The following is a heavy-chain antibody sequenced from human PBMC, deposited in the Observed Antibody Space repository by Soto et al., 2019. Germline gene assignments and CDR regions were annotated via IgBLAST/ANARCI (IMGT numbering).Heavy chain of an antibody. V-gene: IGHV1-8*01. J-gene: IGHJ4*02. CDR1: GYTFTSYD. CDR3: ARGVSWLVSD. CDR2: MNPNSGNT. Sequence: QVQLVQSGAEVKKPGASVKVSCKASGYTFTSYDINVVRQATGQGLEWMGWMNPNSGNTGYAQKFQDRATMPRTTSISTVYMELSSLRSEDTAVYYCARGVSWLVSDWGQGTLVTVSS. D-gene: IGHD6-19*01.